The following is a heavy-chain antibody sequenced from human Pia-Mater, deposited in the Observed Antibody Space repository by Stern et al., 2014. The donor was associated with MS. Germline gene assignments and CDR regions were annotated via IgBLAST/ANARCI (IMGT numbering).Heavy chain of an antibody. CDR1: GFTFSSSM. CDR2: ITGSGT. V-gene: IGHV3-23*04. D-gene: IGHD3-16*01. J-gene: IGHJ5*02. Sequence: MQLVQSGGGLVQPGGSLRLSCVASGFTFSSSMMTWVRQAPGKGLEWVSVITGSGTYYADSVKGRFTVSRDTSKNTVYLQMNSLRVEDAALYYCARGWGESWGQGALVTVSS. CDR3: ARGWGES.